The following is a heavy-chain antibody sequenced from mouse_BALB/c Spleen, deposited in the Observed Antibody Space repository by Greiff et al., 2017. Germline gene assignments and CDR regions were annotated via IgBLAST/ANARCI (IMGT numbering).Heavy chain of an antibody. CDR1: GYTFTSYW. CDR2: IDPSDSYT. Sequence: QVQLQQPGAELVKPGASVKMSCKASGYTFTSYWMHWVKQRPGQGLEWIGVIDPSDSYTSYNQKFKGKATLTVDTSSSTAYMQLSSLTSEDSAVYYCTATGSWFAYWGQGTLVTVSA. J-gene: IGHJ3*01. CDR3: TATGSWFAY. V-gene: IGHV1S127*01. D-gene: IGHD4-1*02.